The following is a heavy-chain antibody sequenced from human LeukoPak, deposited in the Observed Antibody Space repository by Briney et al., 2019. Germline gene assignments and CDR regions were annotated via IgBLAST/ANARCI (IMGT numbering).Heavy chain of an antibody. D-gene: IGHD3-3*01. Sequence: SETLSLTCAVSGYSISSGYYWGWVRQPPGKGLEWIGEINHSGSTNYNPSLKSRVTISVDTSKNQFSLKLSSVTAADTAVYYCARVGRITIFGVVMTYYFDYWGQGTLVTVSS. CDR2: INHSGST. V-gene: IGHV4-38-2*01. CDR1: GYSISSGYY. J-gene: IGHJ4*02. CDR3: ARVGRITIFGVVMTYYFDY.